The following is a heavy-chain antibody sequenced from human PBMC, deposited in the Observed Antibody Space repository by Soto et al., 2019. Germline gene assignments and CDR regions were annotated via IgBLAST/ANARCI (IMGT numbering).Heavy chain of an antibody. V-gene: IGHV3-30*18. CDR3: AKDSGSGNWATPHDY. J-gene: IGHJ4*02. Sequence: QVQLVESGGGVVQPGRSLRLSCAASGFTFSSYGMHCVRQAPGKGLEWVAVISNDGSNKYYAESVKGRFTISRDNSKNTLYLQMNSLRAEDTAVYYCAKDSGSGNWATPHDYWGQGTLVTVSS. D-gene: IGHD2-15*01. CDR2: ISNDGSNK. CDR1: GFTFSSYG.